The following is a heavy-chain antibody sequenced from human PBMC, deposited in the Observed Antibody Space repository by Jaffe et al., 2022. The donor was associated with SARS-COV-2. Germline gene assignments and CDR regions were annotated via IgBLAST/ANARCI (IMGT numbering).Heavy chain of an antibody. CDR2: IWYDGSNK. Sequence: QVQLVESGGGVVQPGRSLRLSCAASGFTFSSYGMHWVRQAPGKGLEWVAVIWYDGSNKYYADSVKGRFTISRDNSKNTLYLQMNSLRAEDTAVYYCARDQIYGSGSYYYYGMDVWGQGTTVTVSS. CDR3: ARDQIYGSGSYYYYGMDV. J-gene: IGHJ6*02. D-gene: IGHD3-10*01. CDR1: GFTFSSYG. V-gene: IGHV3-33*01.